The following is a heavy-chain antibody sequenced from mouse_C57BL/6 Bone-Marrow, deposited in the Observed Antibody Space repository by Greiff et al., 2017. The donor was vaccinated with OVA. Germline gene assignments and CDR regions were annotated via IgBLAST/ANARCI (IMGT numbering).Heavy chain of an antibody. CDR1: GFNFSSYA. CDR2: ISDGGSYT. D-gene: IGHD2-2*01. J-gene: IGHJ2*01. CDR3: ARGWFLRSFDY. V-gene: IGHV5-4*03. Sequence: EVKLVESGGGLVKPGGSLKLSCAASGFNFSSYAMSWVRQTPEKRLEWVATISDGGSYTYYPDNVKGRFTITRDNAKNNLYLQMSHLKSEDTAIYYCARGWFLRSFDYWGQGTTLTVSS.